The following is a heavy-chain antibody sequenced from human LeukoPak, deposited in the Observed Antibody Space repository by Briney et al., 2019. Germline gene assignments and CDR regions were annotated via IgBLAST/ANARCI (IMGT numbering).Heavy chain of an antibody. D-gene: IGHD2-2*01. J-gene: IGHJ4*02. Sequence: ASVKVSCKASGGTFSNYAISWVRQAPGQGLEWMGRIIPIFGTANYAQKFQGRVTITADKSTSTAYMELSSLRSEDTAVYYCARDGGEYCSSTSCDPGYWGQGTLVTVSS. CDR3: ARDGGEYCSSTSCDPGY. CDR2: IIPIFGTA. V-gene: IGHV1-69*06. CDR1: GGTFSNYA.